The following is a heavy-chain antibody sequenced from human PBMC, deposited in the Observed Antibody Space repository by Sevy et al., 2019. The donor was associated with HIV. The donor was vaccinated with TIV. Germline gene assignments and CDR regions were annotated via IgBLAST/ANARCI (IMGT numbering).Heavy chain of an antibody. CDR3: VRGASGVRRGYYYALDV. Sequence: GGSLRLSCAASGFTFSDHYMDWVRQVPGKGLEWVGRIRNNTKSYNTEYAASVKDRFSVSRDDSQNSVYLQMNSLKTEDTAVYYCVRGASGVRRGYYYALDVWGQGTTVTVSS. CDR1: GFTFSDHY. J-gene: IGHJ6*02. CDR2: IRNNTKSYNT. V-gene: IGHV3-72*01. D-gene: IGHD2-15*01.